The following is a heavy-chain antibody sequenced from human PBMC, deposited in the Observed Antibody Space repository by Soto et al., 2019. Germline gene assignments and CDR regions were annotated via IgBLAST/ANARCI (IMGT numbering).Heavy chain of an antibody. J-gene: IGHJ5*02. Sequence: PSETLSLTCTVSGDSISSNYWSWIRQPPGKELEWIGYLHYSANTNYNPSLKSRVIISVDTSKNQFFLKLTSVTATDTAVYYCGKTKEGGFDPWGQGILVTVSS. CDR3: GKTKEGGFDP. CDR2: LHYSANT. D-gene: IGHD3-16*01. CDR1: GDSISSNY. V-gene: IGHV4-59*01.